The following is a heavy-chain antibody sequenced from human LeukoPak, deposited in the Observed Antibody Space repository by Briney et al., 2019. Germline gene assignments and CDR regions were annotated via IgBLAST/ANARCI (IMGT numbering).Heavy chain of an antibody. CDR2: IYTSGST. CDR3: ARLHPHRYCSGGSCYSWFDY. V-gene: IGHV4-61*02. Sequence: PSETLSLTCTVSGGSISSGSYYWRWIRQPAGKGLEWIGRIYTSGSTNYNPSLKSRVTISVDASKNQFSLKLSSVTAADTAVYYCARLHPHRYCSGGSCYSWFDYWGQGTLVTVSS. D-gene: IGHD2-15*01. CDR1: GGSISSGSYY. J-gene: IGHJ4*02.